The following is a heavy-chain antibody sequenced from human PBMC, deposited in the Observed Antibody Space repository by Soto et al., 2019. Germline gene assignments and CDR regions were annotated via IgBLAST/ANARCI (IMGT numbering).Heavy chain of an antibody. CDR3: ARSHIAVAGTGLNWFDP. V-gene: IGHV4-34*01. CDR1: GGSFSGYY. D-gene: IGHD6-19*01. Sequence: SETLSLTCAVYGGSFSGYYWSWIRQPPGKGLEWIGEINHSGSTNYNPSLKSRVTISVDKSKNQFSLKLSSVTAADTAVYYCARSHIAVAGTGLNWFDPWGQGTLVTVS. CDR2: INHSGST. J-gene: IGHJ5*02.